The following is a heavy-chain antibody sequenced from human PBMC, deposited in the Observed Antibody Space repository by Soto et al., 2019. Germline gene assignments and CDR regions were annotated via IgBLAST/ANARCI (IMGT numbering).Heavy chain of an antibody. V-gene: IGHV3-30-3*01. CDR1: GFPFSIYA. D-gene: IGHD3-22*01. CDR3: AKELHYYDSRGYLDY. Sequence: GGSLRLSCAASGFPFSIYAMHLVRQSPGKGLEWVAVISYDGSNEYYADSVKGRFTISRDNSKNTLYLQMNSLRAEDTAVYYCAKELHYYDSRGYLDYWGQGSLVTVSS. J-gene: IGHJ4*02. CDR2: ISYDGSNE.